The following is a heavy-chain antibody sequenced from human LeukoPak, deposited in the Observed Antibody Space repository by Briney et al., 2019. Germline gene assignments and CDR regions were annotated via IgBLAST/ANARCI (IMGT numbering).Heavy chain of an antibody. V-gene: IGHV4-4*09. CDR3: ARSGVFSGYDAFDI. D-gene: IGHD3-9*01. J-gene: IGHJ3*02. CDR2: IYRRGST. CDR1: GGSINISY. Sequence: SETLSLTCTVSGGSINISYWSCIRQPPGKGLEWIRYIYRRGSTNYNPSLKSRITVSVDTSKNQFSLKVTSVTAADTAVYYCARSGVFSGYDAFDIWGQGTMVTVSS.